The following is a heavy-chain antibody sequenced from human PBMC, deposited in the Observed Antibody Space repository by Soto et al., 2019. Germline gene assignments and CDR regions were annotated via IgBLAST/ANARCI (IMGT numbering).Heavy chain of an antibody. V-gene: IGHV4-31*03. J-gene: IGHJ4*02. CDR1: GGSISSGGYY. CDR2: IYYSGST. Sequence: QVQLQESGPGLVKPSQTLSLTCTVSGGSISSGGYYWSWIRQHPGKGLEWIGYIYYSGSTYYNPSLKSRVTISVDTSTNQFSLKLRSVPAADTAVYYCARKATVTTCFDYWGQGTLVTVSS. CDR3: ARKATVTTCFDY. D-gene: IGHD4-17*01.